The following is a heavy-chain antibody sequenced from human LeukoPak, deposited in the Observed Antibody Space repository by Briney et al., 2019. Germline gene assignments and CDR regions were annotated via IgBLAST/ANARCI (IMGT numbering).Heavy chain of an antibody. Sequence: GGSLRLSCAASGFSFSSFGMSWVRQAPGKGLEWVSRISGSDGSTDYADSVKGRFTISRDNSKNTLYLQMNSLRAEDTAIYYCAKFYRATRGACDSWGQGTLVTVSS. V-gene: IGHV3-23*01. CDR1: GFSFSSFG. CDR2: ISGSDGST. CDR3: AKFYRATRGACDS. J-gene: IGHJ4*02. D-gene: IGHD2-21*02.